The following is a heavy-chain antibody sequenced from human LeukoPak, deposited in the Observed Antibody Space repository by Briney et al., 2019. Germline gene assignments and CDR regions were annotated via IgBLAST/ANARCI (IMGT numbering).Heavy chain of an antibody. D-gene: IGHD4-23*01. CDR2: INHSGST. Sequence: SETLSLTCAVHGGSFSGYYWSWIRQPPGKGLEWIGEINHSGSTNYNPSLKSRVTISVDTSKNQFSLKLSSVPAADTAVYYCARGGGGGNSNYYYYMDVWGKGTTVTVCS. V-gene: IGHV4-34*01. CDR3: ARGGGGGNSNYYYYMDV. J-gene: IGHJ6*03. CDR1: GGSFSGYY.